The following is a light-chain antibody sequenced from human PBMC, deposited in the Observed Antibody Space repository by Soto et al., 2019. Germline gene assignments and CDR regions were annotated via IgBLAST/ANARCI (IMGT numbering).Light chain of an antibody. J-gene: IGLJ2*01. V-gene: IGLV2-14*01. Sequence: QSALTQPASVSGSPGQSITISCTGTSSDVGSYPYVSWYQQHPGKAHKLMIYDVNSRPSGVSNRFSGSKSGNTASLTISGLQAEDEADYYCGSYTTSSTVVFGGGTKLTVL. CDR1: SSDVGSYPY. CDR2: DVN. CDR3: GSYTTSSTVV.